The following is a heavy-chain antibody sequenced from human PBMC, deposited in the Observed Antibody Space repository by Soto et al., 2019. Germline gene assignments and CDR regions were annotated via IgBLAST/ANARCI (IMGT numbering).Heavy chain of an antibody. CDR1: GGSFSGYY. Sequence: SETLSLTCAVYGGSFSGYYWSWIRQPPGKGLEWIGEINHSGSTNYNPSLKSRVTISVDTSKNQFSLKLSSVTAADTAVYYCAREGGNYYGSGMNYYYYYGMDVWGQGTTVTVSS. CDR2: INHSGST. J-gene: IGHJ6*02. V-gene: IGHV4-34*01. CDR3: AREGGNYYGSGMNYYYYYGMDV. D-gene: IGHD3-10*01.